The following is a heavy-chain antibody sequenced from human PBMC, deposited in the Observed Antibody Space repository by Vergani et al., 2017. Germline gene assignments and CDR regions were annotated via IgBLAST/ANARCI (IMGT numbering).Heavy chain of an antibody. CDR1: GYTFSAYY. Sequence: QVHLVQSGAEVKKPWASVKVSCQTSGYTFSAYYIHWVRQAPGQGLEWMGWVNPNSGDTNYAQKFQGRVTMTRDMAINTTYMELSRLTSDDTAVYYCARDRVAYSGFYYGMDVWGQGTTVTVSS. V-gene: IGHV1-2*02. CDR3: ARDRVAYSGFYYGMDV. J-gene: IGHJ6*02. D-gene: IGHD3-10*01. CDR2: VNPNSGDT.